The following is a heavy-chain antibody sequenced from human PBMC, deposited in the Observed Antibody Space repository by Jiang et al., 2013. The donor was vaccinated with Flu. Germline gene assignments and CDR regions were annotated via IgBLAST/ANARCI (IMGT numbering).Heavy chain of an antibody. J-gene: IGHJ4*02. CDR1: GA. V-gene: IGHV6-1*01. Sequence: GAWNWIRQSPSRGLEWLGRTYFQSKWYNDYAVSVKSRITINPDTSKNQFSLQLNSVTPEDTAVYFCARGFLRPGFDSWGQGTLVTVSS. CDR2: TYFQSKWYN. CDR3: ARGFLRPGFDS. D-gene: IGHD2/OR15-2a*01.